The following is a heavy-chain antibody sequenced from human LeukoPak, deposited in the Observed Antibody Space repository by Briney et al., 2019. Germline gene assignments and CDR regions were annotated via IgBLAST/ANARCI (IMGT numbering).Heavy chain of an antibody. CDR3: ARKGISAMAGAFDI. Sequence: SETLSLTCAIYGGSLSGYSWTWIRQPPGKGLEWIGEINYSGSTNYNASLTRRVTISADTSQNQFSLRLNSVTAADTAVYYCARKGISAMAGAFDIWGQGTLVTVSS. CDR1: GGSLSGYS. CDR2: INYSGST. J-gene: IGHJ4*02. D-gene: IGHD2-15*01. V-gene: IGHV4-34*01.